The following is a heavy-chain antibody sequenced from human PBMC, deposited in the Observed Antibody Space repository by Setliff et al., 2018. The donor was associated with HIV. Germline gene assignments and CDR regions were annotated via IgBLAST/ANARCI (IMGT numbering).Heavy chain of an antibody. CDR3: ARSLRYCSADGCFSGWVYDAFDI. CDR2: IIAMFGTA. Sequence: GASVKVSCKASGGTFSTYVITWVRQAPGQGLEWMGGIIAMFGTANYAQKFQDRVTITADESTSTAYMELSRLRSEDTAVYYCARSLRYCSADGCFSGWVYDAFDIWGQGTMVTV. D-gene: IGHD2-15*01. J-gene: IGHJ3*02. CDR1: GGTFSTYV. V-gene: IGHV1-69*13.